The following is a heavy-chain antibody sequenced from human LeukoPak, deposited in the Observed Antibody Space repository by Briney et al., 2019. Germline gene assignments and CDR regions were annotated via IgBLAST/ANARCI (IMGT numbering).Heavy chain of an antibody. Sequence: ASVKVSCXASGYTFTDYYVHWVRQAPGQGLEWMGRISPNSGGTNYAQKFRGRLTVTRDTSISTAYMELSSLRSDDTAVSYCAKNRAGDYADYWGQGTLVTVSS. V-gene: IGHV1-2*06. D-gene: IGHD4-17*01. CDR2: ISPNSGGT. CDR3: AKNRAGDYADY. J-gene: IGHJ4*02. CDR1: GYTFTDYY.